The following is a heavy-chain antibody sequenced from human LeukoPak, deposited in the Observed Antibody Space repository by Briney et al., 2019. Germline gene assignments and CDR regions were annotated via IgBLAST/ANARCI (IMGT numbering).Heavy chain of an antibody. Sequence: SVKVSCKASGGTFSSYAISWVRQAPGQGLGWMGRIIPILGIANYAQKFQGRVTITADKSTSTAYMELSSLRSEDTAVYYCARVADYDSSGSEHWGQGTLVTVSS. J-gene: IGHJ1*01. CDR2: IIPILGIA. D-gene: IGHD3-22*01. V-gene: IGHV1-69*04. CDR3: ARVADYDSSGSEH. CDR1: GGTFSSYA.